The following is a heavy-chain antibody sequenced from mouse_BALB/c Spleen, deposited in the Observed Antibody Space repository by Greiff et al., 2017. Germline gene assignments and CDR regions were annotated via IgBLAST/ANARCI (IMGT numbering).Heavy chain of an antibody. CDR1: GFAFSSYD. Sequence: EVQVVESGGGLVKPGGSLKLSCAASGFAFSSYDMSWVRQTPEKRLEWVAYISSGGGSTYYPDTVKGRFTISRDNAKNTLYLQMSSLKSEDTAMYYCARDRAYWGQGTLVTVSA. CDR2: ISSGGGST. V-gene: IGHV5-12-1*01. CDR3: ARDRAY. J-gene: IGHJ3*01.